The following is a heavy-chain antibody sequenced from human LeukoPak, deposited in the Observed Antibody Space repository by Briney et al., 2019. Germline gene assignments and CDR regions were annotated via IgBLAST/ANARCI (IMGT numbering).Heavy chain of an antibody. D-gene: IGHD2-2*01. CDR3: ARESGPEYCSSTSCLIDY. Sequence: SETLSLTCTVSGGSISSGGYYWSWIRQPPGKGLEWIGYIYHSGITYYNPSLKSRVSMSVDRSKNQFSLKLSSVTAADTAVYYCARESGPEYCSSTSCLIDYGGQGTLVTVSS. CDR2: IYHSGIT. J-gene: IGHJ4*02. V-gene: IGHV4-30-2*01. CDR1: GGSISSGGYY.